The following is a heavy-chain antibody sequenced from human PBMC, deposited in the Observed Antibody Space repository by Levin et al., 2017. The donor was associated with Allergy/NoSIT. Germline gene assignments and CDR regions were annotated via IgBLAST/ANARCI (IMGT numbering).Heavy chain of an antibody. CDR1: GFTFSSYA. D-gene: IGHD3-3*01. Sequence: PGGSLRLSCAASGFTFSSYAMSWVRQAPGKGLEWVSAISGSGDNTYYADSVKGRFTISRDNSKNTLYLQMNSLRAEDTAVYYCAKAGYYDFWSGYHDAFDIWGQGTMVTVSS. J-gene: IGHJ3*02. CDR3: AKAGYYDFWSGYHDAFDI. V-gene: IGHV3-23*01. CDR2: ISGSGDNT.